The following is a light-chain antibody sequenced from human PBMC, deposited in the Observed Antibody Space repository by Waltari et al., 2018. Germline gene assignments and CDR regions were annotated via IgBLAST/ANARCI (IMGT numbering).Light chain of an antibody. CDR1: TDDARTYHL. CDR2: ENN. V-gene: IGLV2-23*01. J-gene: IGLJ3*02. CDR3: CSFASSRTWV. Sequence: QSALTQPPSVSGSPGKSTTTPCSGPTDDARTYHLAYWYQQVPGRVPKLILYENNRRPSDISHRFVGSKAGNTASLTISGLQPEDEADYYCCSFASSRTWVFGGRTRLTV.